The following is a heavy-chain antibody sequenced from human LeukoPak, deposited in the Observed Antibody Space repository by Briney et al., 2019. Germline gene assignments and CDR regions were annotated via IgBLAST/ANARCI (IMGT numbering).Heavy chain of an antibody. CDR1: GYTFTGYY. V-gene: IGHV1-2*04. D-gene: IGHD6-13*01. Sequence: GASVKDSCKASGYTFTGYYMHWVRQAPGQGLEWMGWINPNSGGTNYAQKFQGWVTMTRDTSISTAYMELSRLRSDDTAVYYCARVSRFAAAVYYFDYWGQGTLVTVSS. J-gene: IGHJ4*02. CDR2: INPNSGGT. CDR3: ARVSRFAAAVYYFDY.